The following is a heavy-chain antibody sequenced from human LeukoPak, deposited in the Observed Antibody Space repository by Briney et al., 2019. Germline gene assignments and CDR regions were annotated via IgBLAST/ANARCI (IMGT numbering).Heavy chain of an antibody. CDR2: ISSSSSYI. V-gene: IGHV3-21*01. CDR3: ARDTGYYDILTAIDY. J-gene: IGHJ4*02. D-gene: IGHD3-9*01. CDR1: GFTFSSYG. Sequence: GGSLRLSCAASGFTFSSYGMSWVRQAPGKGLEWVSSISSSSSYIYYADSVKGRFTISRDNAKNSLYLQMNSLRAEDTAVYYCARDTGYYDILTAIDYWGQGTLVTVSS.